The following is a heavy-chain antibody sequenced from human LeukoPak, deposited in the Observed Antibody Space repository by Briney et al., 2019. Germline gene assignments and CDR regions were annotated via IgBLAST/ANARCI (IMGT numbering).Heavy chain of an antibody. V-gene: IGHV3-7*01. J-gene: IGHJ4*02. D-gene: IGHD6-19*01. CDR2: IKPDGSEK. CDR1: AFTFRTYW. Sequence: PGGSLRLSCAASAFTFRTYWMSWVRQAPGKGLEWVAMIKPDGSEKYYVDSVKGLFSISRDNAKNSLYLQMNSLRVEDTAVYYCARDGAVAGIENDYWGQGTLVTVSS. CDR3: ARDGAVAGIENDY.